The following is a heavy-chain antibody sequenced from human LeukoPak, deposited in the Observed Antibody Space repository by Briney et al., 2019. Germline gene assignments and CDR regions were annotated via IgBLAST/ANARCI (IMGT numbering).Heavy chain of an antibody. CDR3: ARDRDWNLDY. V-gene: IGHV1-2*02. CDR2: INPNSGGT. D-gene: IGHD1-1*01. CDR1: GGSFSNFA. Sequence: ASVKVSCKASGGSFSNFAISWVRQAPGQGFEWMGWINPNSGGTNYAQKFQGRVTMTRDTSISTAYMELSRPKSDDTAVYYCARDRDWNLDYWGQGTLVTVSS. J-gene: IGHJ4*02.